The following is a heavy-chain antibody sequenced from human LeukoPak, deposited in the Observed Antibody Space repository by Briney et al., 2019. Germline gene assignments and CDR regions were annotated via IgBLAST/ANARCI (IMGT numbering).Heavy chain of an antibody. CDR1: GFTVSNNY. CDR3: ARDQNALGGAFDI. D-gene: IGHD3-10*01. J-gene: IGHJ3*02. Sequence: GGSLRLSCAVPGFTVSNNYMSWVRQAPGKGLEWVSVIYSGGSIFYADSVKGRFTISRDNSKNTLYLQMNSLRVEDTAVYYCARDQNALGGAFDIWGQGTMVTVSS. CDR2: IYSGGSI. V-gene: IGHV3-53*01.